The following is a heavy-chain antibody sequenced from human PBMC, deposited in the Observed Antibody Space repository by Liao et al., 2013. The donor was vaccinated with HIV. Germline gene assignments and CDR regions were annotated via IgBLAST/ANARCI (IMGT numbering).Heavy chain of an antibody. J-gene: IGHJ5*02. CDR3: ARGERGSWYGFAP. Sequence: QVQLQQWGAGLLKPSETLSLTCAVYGGSFSGYYWSWIRQPPGKGLEWIGEINHSGSTSYNLSLKSRVTISVDTSKNQFSLKLSSVTAADTAIYYCARGERGSWYGFAPWGQGTLVTVSS. CDR2: INHSGST. D-gene: IGHD6-13*01. CDR1: GGSFSGYY. V-gene: IGHV4-34*01.